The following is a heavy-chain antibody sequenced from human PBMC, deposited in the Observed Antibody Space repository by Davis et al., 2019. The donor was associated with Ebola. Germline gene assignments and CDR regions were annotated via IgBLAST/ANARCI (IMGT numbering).Heavy chain of an antibody. CDR1: GFTFADYT. CDR3: AKDLYGSGIDMWDAFDI. Sequence: GGSLRLSCAASGFTFADYTMHWVRQAPGKGLEWVSLISWDGGSTYYADSVKGRFTTSRDNSKNSLYLQMNSLRTEDTALYYCAKDLYGSGIDMWDAFDIWGQGTMVTVSS. J-gene: IGHJ3*02. D-gene: IGHD3-10*01. V-gene: IGHV3-43*01. CDR2: ISWDGGST.